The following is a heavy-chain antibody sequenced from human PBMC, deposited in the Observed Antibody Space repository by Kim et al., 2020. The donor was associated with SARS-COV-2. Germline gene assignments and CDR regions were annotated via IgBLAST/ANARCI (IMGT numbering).Heavy chain of an antibody. J-gene: IGHJ4*02. Sequence: GSSTSYADSVKGRFTISRDNAKNTLYLQMNSLRAEDTAVYYCARVRAVGDWGQGTLVTVSS. CDR3: ARVRAVGD. D-gene: IGHD6-19*01. CDR2: GSST. V-gene: IGHV3-74*01.